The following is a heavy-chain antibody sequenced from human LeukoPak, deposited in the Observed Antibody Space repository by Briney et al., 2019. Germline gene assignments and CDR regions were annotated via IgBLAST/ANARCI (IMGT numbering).Heavy chain of an antibody. CDR2: INHSGRN. CDR3: ARLSSSWYYFDY. Sequence: SETLSLTCTVSGASVNVYYWSWVREPPGKGLEWIGYINHSGRNNSNPSLKSRVTMSIDTSKHQFSLKLHSVTAADTAVYFCARLSSSWYYFDYWGQGALVTVPS. D-gene: IGHD6-13*01. J-gene: IGHJ4*02. CDR1: GASVNVYY. V-gene: IGHV4-59*02.